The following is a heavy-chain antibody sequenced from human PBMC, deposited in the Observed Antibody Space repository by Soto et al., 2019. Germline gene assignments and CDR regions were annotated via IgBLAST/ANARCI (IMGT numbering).Heavy chain of an antibody. J-gene: IGHJ4*02. V-gene: IGHV4-59*01. CDR3: ARDNPPLGY. CDR2: IYYSGST. CDR1: GVSLSSYY. Sequence: SETLSLTCVVSGVSLSSYYWSWIRQPPGKGLEWIGYIYYSGSTNYNPSLKSRVTISVDTSKNQFSLKLSSVTAADTAVYYCARDNPPLGYWGQGTLVT.